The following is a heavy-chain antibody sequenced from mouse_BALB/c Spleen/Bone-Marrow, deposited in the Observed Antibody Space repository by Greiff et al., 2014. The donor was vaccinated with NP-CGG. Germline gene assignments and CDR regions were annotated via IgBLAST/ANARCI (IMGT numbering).Heavy chain of an antibody. CDR3: ARFYGNYFDY. Sequence: VQLQQSGPGLVKPSQTVSLTCTVTGFSITTGNYRWSWIRQFPGNKLEWIGYIYYSGTITYNPSLTSRTTITRDTSKNQFFLEMNSLTAEDTATYYCARFYGNYFDYWGQGTTLTVSS. D-gene: IGHD2-1*01. J-gene: IGHJ2*01. CDR2: IYYSGTI. CDR1: GFSITTGNYR. V-gene: IGHV3-5*02.